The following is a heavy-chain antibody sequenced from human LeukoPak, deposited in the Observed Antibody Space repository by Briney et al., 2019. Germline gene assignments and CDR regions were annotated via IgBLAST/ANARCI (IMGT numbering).Heavy chain of an antibody. Sequence: PSETLSLTCAVSGGAISSFYWSWVRQPPGKGLEWVGDMSYGGGTTYNPSLKRRVSMSIDTSKNQFSLRLSSVTAADTALYYCARVGDTSGYFYYFDYWGQGTLVTVSS. D-gene: IGHD3-22*01. CDR1: GGAISSFY. CDR3: ARVGDTSGYFYYFDY. CDR2: MSYGGGT. J-gene: IGHJ4*02. V-gene: IGHV4-59*08.